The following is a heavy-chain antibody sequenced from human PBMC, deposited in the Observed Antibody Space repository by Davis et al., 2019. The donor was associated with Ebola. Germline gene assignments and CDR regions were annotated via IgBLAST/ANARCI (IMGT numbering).Heavy chain of an antibody. CDR1: GYTFTSYG. D-gene: IGHD5-12*01. CDR3: ARVTGGYVYENWFDP. Sequence: ASVKVSCKASGYTFTSYGISWVRQAPGQGLEWMGWINPNSGGTNYAQKFQGWVTMTRDTSISTAYMELSRLRSDDTAVYYCARVTGGYVYENWFDPWGQGTLVTVSS. CDR2: INPNSGGT. V-gene: IGHV1-2*04. J-gene: IGHJ5*02.